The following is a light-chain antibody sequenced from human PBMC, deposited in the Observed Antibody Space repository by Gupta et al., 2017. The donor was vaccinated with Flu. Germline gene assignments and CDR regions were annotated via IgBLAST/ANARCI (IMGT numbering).Light chain of an antibody. Sequence: QSVLTQPPSVSAAPGQKVTISCSGSTSNIGANYVSWYQQPPGTAPRLLIYENNKRPSGIPDRFSGSKSGTSATLDITELQTGDEADYYCGTWDNSLNFARVFGGGTRLTVL. V-gene: IGLV1-51*02. CDR3: GTWDNSLNFARV. J-gene: IGLJ3*02. CDR1: TSNIGANY. CDR2: ENN.